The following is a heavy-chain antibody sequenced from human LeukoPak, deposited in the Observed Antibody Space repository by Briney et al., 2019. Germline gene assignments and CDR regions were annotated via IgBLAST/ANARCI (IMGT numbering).Heavy chain of an antibody. J-gene: IGHJ4*02. CDR1: GYTFTGYY. V-gene: IGHV1-2*06. CDR2: INPNSGGT. D-gene: IGHD5-24*01. CDR3: ARDEMATSLYRVFDY. Sequence: ASVKVSCKASGYTFTGYYMHWVRQAPGQGLEWMGRINPNSGGTNYAQKFQGRVTMTRDTSISTAYMELSRLRSDDTAVYYCARDEMATSLYRVFDYWGLGTLVTVSS.